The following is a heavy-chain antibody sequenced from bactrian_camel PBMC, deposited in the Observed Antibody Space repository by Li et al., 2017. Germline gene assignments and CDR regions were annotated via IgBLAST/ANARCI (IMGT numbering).Heavy chain of an antibody. J-gene: IGHJ4*01. V-gene: IGHV3S1*01. CDR1: GYIYSSFC. CDR2: IYIGSGST. D-gene: IGHD1*01. CDR3: AAAKFGNARAVIAGLYNRDTY. Sequence: QVQLVESGGGSVQAGGSQRLSCAASGYIYSSFCMGRFRRTPGKKREGVALIYIGSGSTYYADSVKGRVTISADHAKNALFLQMSNLKPEDAATYYCAAAKFGNARAVIAGLYNRDTYWGQGTQVTVS.